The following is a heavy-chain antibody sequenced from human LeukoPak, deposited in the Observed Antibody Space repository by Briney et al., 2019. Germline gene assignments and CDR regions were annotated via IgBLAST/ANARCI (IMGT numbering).Heavy chain of an antibody. CDR3: VCLDYGSGSYDY. Sequence: PSETLSLTCTVSGGSISSSSYYWGWIRQPPGKGLEWIGSIYYSGSTYYNPSLKSRVTISVDTSKNQFSLKLSSVTAADTAVYYCVCLDYGSGSYDYWGQGTLVTVSS. CDR1: GGSISSSSYY. CDR2: IYYSGST. D-gene: IGHD3-10*01. J-gene: IGHJ4*02. V-gene: IGHV4-39*07.